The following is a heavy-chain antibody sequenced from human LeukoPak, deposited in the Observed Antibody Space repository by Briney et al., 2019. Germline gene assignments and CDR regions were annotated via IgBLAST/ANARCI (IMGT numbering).Heavy chain of an antibody. CDR2: TIPILGIA. Sequence: SVKVSCKASRGTFSSYAISWVRQAPGQGLEWMGRTIPILGIANYAQKFQGRVTITADKSTSTAYMELSSLRSEDTAVYYCARDRVVVVPAATSAPNWFDPWGQGTLVTVSS. CDR3: ARDRVVVVPAATSAPNWFDP. J-gene: IGHJ5*02. CDR1: RGTFSSYA. D-gene: IGHD2-2*01. V-gene: IGHV1-69*04.